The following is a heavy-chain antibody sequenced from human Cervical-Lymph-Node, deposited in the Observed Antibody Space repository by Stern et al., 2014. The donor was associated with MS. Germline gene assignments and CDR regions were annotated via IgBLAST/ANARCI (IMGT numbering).Heavy chain of an antibody. CDR1: GFTLRNFG. V-gene: IGHV3-30*03. CDR2: MSFVGGNK. CDR3: MGVGDAMHV. J-gene: IGHJ6*02. Sequence: VHLVESGGGVVQPGRSLRLSCAASGFTLRNFGMHWVRQAPGKGLECVAVMSFVGGNKKYGDSVKGRFSISRDNSNNTLCLQMNSLRPEDTAVYYCMGVGDAMHVWGQGTTVIVSS.